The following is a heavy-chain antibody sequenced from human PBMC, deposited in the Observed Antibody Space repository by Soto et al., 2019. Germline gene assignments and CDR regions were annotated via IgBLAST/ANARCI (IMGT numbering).Heavy chain of an antibody. J-gene: IGHJ4*02. CDR1: RFTFSNYW. CDR2: IKQDGSEK. Sequence: EVQLVESGGGLVQPGGSQRLSCAASRFTFSNYWMSWVRQAPGKGLEWVANIKQDGSEKYYVDSVKGRFTISRDNAKNSLYLQMNSLRAEDTAVYYCAREPNSIDYWGQGTLVTVSS. V-gene: IGHV3-7*01. CDR3: AREPNSIDY. D-gene: IGHD2-15*01.